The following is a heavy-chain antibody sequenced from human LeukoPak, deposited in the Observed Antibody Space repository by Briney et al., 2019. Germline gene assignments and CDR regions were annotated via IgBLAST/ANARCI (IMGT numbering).Heavy chain of an antibody. Sequence: PGGSLRLSCAASGFTFSSYSMSWVRQAPGKGLEWVSAISGSGGSTYYADSVKGRFTISRDNSKNTLYLQMNSLRAEDTAVYYCAKARDRRLDFDYWGQGTLVTVSS. V-gene: IGHV3-23*01. CDR1: GFTFSSYS. D-gene: IGHD1-14*01. CDR2: ISGSGGST. J-gene: IGHJ4*02. CDR3: AKARDRRLDFDY.